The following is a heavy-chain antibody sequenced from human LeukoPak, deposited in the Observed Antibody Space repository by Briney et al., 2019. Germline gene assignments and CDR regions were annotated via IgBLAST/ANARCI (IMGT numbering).Heavy chain of an antibody. CDR2: INPSGGGTT. D-gene: IGHD3-22*01. CDR3: ARNWIGDSSGYAPFDY. V-gene: IGHV1-46*01. Sequence: ASVNVSCKASGYTFTSYYIHWVRQAPGQGLEWMGIINPSGGGTTAYAQKFQGRVTMTRDTSTSTVYMELSSLRSEDTAVYYCARNWIGDSSGYAPFDYWGQGTLVTVSS. CDR1: GYTFTSYY. J-gene: IGHJ4*02.